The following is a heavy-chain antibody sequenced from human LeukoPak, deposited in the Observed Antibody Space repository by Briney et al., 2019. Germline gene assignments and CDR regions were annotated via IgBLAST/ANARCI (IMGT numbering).Heavy chain of an antibody. V-gene: IGHV3-9*01. J-gene: IGHJ4*02. CDR2: ISWGGSNI. CDR3: AKDVYGSGTSLYYFVS. CDR1: GFTFDEYA. D-gene: IGHD3-10*01. Sequence: GGSLRLSCVVSGFTFDEYAMHWVRQVPWKGLEWISGISWGGSNIEYADSVKGRFTISRDNAKNSLYLQMNSLRPEDTALYYCAKDVYGSGTSLYYFVSWGQGTLVTVSS.